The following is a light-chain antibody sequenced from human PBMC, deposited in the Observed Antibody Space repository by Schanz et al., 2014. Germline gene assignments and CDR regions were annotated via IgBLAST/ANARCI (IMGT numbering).Light chain of an antibody. J-gene: IGKJ3*01. V-gene: IGKV1-5*01. CDR3: QQGNGFPRA. Sequence: DIQMTQSPSTLSASVGDRVTITCRASQSVGSWLAWYQQKPGKGPKLLIYDASSLESGVPSRFSGSGSETEFTLTISSLQPEDFATYYCQQGNGFPRAFGPGTKVEIK. CDR1: QSVGSW. CDR2: DAS.